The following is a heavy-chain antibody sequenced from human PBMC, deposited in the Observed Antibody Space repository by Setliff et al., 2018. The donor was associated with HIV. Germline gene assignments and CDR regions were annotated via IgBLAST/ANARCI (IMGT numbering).Heavy chain of an antibody. CDR3: ARAPEVVGATRLYYYYMDV. V-gene: IGHV4-59*10. CDR2: IYTSGTS. CDR1: GESFTGFY. Sequence: KTSETLSLTCAVYGESFTGFYWSWVRQSAGKGLEWIGHIYTSGTSNYNPSLRSRVTISLDTSKNQFSLRLSSVTAADTAVYFCARAPEVVGATRLYYYYMDVWGKGTMVTVSS. D-gene: IGHD1-26*01. J-gene: IGHJ6*03.